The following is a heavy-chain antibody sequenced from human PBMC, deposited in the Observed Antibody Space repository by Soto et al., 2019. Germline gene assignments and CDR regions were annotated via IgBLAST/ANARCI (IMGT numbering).Heavy chain of an antibody. D-gene: IGHD5-12*01. CDR3: AWPVATKTAPIDY. J-gene: IGHJ4*02. Sequence: QVQLVQSGAEVKNPGASVKVSCKASGYTFSTFYLHWLRQARGQGLEWMGIITPSTGGTRYAQKFQDRIIMTRDTSTNTVYMELNNLRSEDTAVYYCAWPVATKTAPIDYWGQGTLVTVSS. CDR1: GYTFSTFY. V-gene: IGHV1-46*01. CDR2: ITPSTGGT.